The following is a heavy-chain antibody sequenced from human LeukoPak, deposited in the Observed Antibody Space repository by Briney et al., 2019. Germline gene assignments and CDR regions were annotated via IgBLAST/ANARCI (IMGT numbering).Heavy chain of an antibody. CDR1: GFTFSSYD. J-gene: IGHJ4*02. CDR3: ARARGMVPAAKTAGYDY. CDR2: IGTAGDT. V-gene: IGHV3-13*01. Sequence: GGSLRLSCAPSGFTFSSYDMHWVRQATGKGLEWVSAIGTAGDTYYPGSVKGRFTISRENAKNSLYLQMNSLRAGDTAVYYCARARGMVPAAKTAGYDYWGQGTLVTVSS. D-gene: IGHD2-2*01.